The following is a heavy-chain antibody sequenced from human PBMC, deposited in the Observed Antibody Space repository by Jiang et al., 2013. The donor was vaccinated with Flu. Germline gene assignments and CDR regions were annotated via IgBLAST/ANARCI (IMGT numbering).Heavy chain of an antibody. D-gene: IGHD6-13*01. V-gene: IGHV4-39*01. CDR2: FYYSGNT. CDR1: GGSISSGSYY. J-gene: IGHJ5*02. CDR3: ARRNLASPGSNWFDP. Sequence: GSGLVKPSQTLSLTCTVSGGSISSGSYYWAWIRQPPGEGLEWIATFYYSGNTYNNPSLKTRITISVDTSKNQFSLTLSSVTAADTAVYYCARRNLASPGSNWFDPWGQGTLVTVSS.